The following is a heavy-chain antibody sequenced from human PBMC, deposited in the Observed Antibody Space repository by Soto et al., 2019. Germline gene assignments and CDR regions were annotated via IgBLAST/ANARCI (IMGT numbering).Heavy chain of an antibody. CDR2: INAGNGNT. Sequence: QVQLVQSGAEVKKPGASVKVSCKASGYTFTSYAMHWVRQAPGQRLEWMGWINAGNGNTKYSQKFQGRVTITRDTSASKPYKELSSLRFKETVVYYWARELSGYYVWGSYYPTWGQGPLVTVSS. CDR1: GYTFTSYA. J-gene: IGHJ5*02. CDR3: ARELSGYYVWGSYYPT. V-gene: IGHV1-3*01. D-gene: IGHD3-10*01.